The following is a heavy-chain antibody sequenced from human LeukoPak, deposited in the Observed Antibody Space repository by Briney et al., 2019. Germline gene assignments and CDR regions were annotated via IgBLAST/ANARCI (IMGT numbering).Heavy chain of an antibody. CDR1: GGTFSSYA. Sequence: GASVKVSCKASGGTFSSYAISWVRQAPGQGLEWMGGIIPIFGTANYAQKFQGRVTITADESTSTAYMELSSLRSEDTAVYYCATYNPGDYDSSGYYYPFDYWGQGTLVTVSS. D-gene: IGHD3-22*01. J-gene: IGHJ4*02. CDR2: IIPIFGTA. CDR3: ATYNPGDYDSSGYYYPFDY. V-gene: IGHV1-69*13.